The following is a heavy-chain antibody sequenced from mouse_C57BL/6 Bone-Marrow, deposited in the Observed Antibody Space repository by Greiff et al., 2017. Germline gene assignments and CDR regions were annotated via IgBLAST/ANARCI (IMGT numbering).Heavy chain of an antibody. CDR1: GYAFTSSW. CDR3: ASRIYYYGYSYY. Sequence: QVQLQQPGAELVKPGASVKLSCKASGYAFTSSWMHWVKQRPGQGLEWIGLIHPDSGSTNYNEKFKGKATLTVDKSSSTAYMQLSSLTSEDSAVYYCASRIYYYGYSYYWGQGTTLTVSS. D-gene: IGHD1-1*01. V-gene: IGHV1-64*01. CDR2: IHPDSGST. J-gene: IGHJ2*01.